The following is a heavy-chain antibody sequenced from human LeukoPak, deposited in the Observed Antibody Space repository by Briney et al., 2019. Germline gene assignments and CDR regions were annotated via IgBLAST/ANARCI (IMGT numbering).Heavy chain of an antibody. CDR3: ARLKYYDTSGYYWYFDL. V-gene: IGHV4-59*08. D-gene: IGHD3-22*01. CDR1: GGSIRSYY. Sequence: SETLSPTCTVSGGSIRSYYGSWIRQPPGKGLEWIGYIYYTGSTDYNPSLKSRVTISVDTSQNQFSLKLSSVTAANTAVYYCARLKYYDTSGYYWYFDLWGRGTLVTVSS. CDR2: IYYTGST. J-gene: IGHJ2*01.